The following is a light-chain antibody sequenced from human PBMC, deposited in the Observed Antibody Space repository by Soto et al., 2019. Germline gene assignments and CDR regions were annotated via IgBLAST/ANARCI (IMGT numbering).Light chain of an antibody. CDR1: SSDVGGYNY. V-gene: IGLV2-8*01. CDR3: TSYAGGNNV. Sequence: QSALTQPPSASGSPGQSVTISCTGTSSDVGGYNYVSWYQQYPGKVPKLMVYEVNKRPSGVPDRFSGSKSGNTASLTVSGLQDEDEAYYYCTSYAGGNNVFGTGTNVTVL. J-gene: IGLJ1*01. CDR2: EVN.